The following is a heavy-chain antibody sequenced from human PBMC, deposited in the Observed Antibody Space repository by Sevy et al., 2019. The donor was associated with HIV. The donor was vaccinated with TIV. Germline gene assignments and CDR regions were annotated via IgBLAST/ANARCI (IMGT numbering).Heavy chain of an antibody. CDR3: ARVDCGGDCYSIDY. CDR2: ISYDGSNK. Sequence: GGSLRLSCAASGFTFSSYAMHWVRQAPGKGLEWVAVISYDGSNKYYADSVKGRFTISRDNSKNTLYLQMYSLRAEDTAVYYCARVDCGGDCYSIDYWGQGTLVTVSS. J-gene: IGHJ4*02. CDR1: GFTFSSYA. D-gene: IGHD2-21*02. V-gene: IGHV3-30*04.